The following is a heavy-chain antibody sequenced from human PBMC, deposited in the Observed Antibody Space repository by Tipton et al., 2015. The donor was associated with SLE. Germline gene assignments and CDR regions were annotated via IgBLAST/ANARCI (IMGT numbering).Heavy chain of an antibody. J-gene: IGHJ4*02. CDR1: GGSISSGSYH. D-gene: IGHD4-17*01. CDR3: ARGKKAGLRIFDY. V-gene: IGHV4-61*09. Sequence: LRLSCTVSGGSISSGSYHWSWIRQPAGKGLEWIGYIYTSGSTNYNPSLKSRVTISVDTSKNQFSLKLSSVTAADTAVYYCARGKKAGLRIFDYWGQGTLVTVSS. CDR2: IYTSGST.